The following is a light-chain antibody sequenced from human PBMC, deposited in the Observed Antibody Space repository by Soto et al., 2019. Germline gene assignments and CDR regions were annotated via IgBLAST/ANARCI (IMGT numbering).Light chain of an antibody. CDR3: QQTYSGPRT. J-gene: IGKJ2*02. Sequence: DIQMTQSPSSLSASVGDRVTITCRSSQSIISYLNWYQQKAGKALQLLIYAASSLQSVVPARFSGSGYGTDFTLTISSLQPEDSAIYYCQQTYSGPRTFGQGTNLEIK. CDR2: AAS. CDR1: QSIISY. V-gene: IGKV1-39*01.